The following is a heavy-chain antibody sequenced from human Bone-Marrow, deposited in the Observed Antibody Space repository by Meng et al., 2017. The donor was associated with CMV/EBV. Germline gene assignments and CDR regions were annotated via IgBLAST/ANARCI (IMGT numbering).Heavy chain of an antibody. J-gene: IGHJ4*02. CDR3: ARSRGAGTSCYFDY. Sequence: GESLKISCAASGFSFSNYGMHWVRQAPGKGLEWVSFIRYDGSDKYYPDSVKGRFTISRDNSKNTLYLQVNSLRAEDTSVYYCARSRGAGTSCYFDYWGQGTLVTVSS. V-gene: IGHV3-30*02. D-gene: IGHD2-2*01. CDR2: IRYDGSDK. CDR1: GFSFSNYG.